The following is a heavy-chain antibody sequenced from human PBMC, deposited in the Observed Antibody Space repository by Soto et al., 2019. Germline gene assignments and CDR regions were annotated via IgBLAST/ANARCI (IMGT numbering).Heavy chain of an antibody. CDR3: ARDGDNSGYYYRGYFDY. CDR1: GFTFSSYS. V-gene: IGHV3-48*02. CDR2: ISSSSSTI. Sequence: GGSLRLSCAASGFTFSSYSMNWVRQAPGKGLEWVSYISSSSSTIYYADSVKGRFTISRDNAKNSLYLQMNSLRDEDTAVYYCARDGDNSGYYYRGYFDYWGQGTLVTVSS. J-gene: IGHJ4*02. D-gene: IGHD3-22*01.